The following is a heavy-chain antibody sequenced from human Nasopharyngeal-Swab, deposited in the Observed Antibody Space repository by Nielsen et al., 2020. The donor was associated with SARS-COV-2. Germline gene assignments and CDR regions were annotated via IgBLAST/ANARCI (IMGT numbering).Heavy chain of an antibody. V-gene: IGHV1-69*13. CDR3: AAESLGRIQLSFDI. Sequence: SVKVSCKASGGTFSSYAISWVRQAPGQGLEWMGGIIPIFGTANYAQKFQGRVTITADESTSTAYMELSSLRSEDTAVYYCAAESLGRIQLSFDIWGQGTMVTVSS. CDR1: GGTFSSYA. J-gene: IGHJ3*02. CDR2: IIPIFGTA. D-gene: IGHD5-18*01.